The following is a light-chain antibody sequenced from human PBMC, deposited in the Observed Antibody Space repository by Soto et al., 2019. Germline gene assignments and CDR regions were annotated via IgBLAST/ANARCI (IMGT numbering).Light chain of an antibody. Sequence: VLTQSPFTLSLSHVVRATLSFRASQSVGNSFVAWYQQKPGQPPRLLIYDTSKRATGIPDRFSGSVSGTDFTLSISRVEPEDFAVFYCQQYGTSEITFGQGTRLEIK. V-gene: IGKV3-20*01. CDR1: QSVGNSF. J-gene: IGKJ5*01. CDR2: DTS. CDR3: QQYGTSEIT.